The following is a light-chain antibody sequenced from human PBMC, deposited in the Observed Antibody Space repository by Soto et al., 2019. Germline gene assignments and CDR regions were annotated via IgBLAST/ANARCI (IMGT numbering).Light chain of an antibody. V-gene: IGLV2-8*01. Sequence: QSALTQPPSASGSPGQSVAISCTGTSSDVGCYNYVSWYQQHPGKAPKLMIYEVNTRPSGVPDRFSGSKSGNTASLTVSVLQDEDEDYYYCSSYAGSSNVFGTGTKLTVL. J-gene: IGLJ1*01. CDR3: SSYAGSSNV. CDR1: SSDVGCYNY. CDR2: EVN.